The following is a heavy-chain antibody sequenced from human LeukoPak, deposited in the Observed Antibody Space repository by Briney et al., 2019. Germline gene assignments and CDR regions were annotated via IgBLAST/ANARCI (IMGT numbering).Heavy chain of an antibody. Sequence: PSETLSLTCTVSGGSISSYYCSWIRQPAGKGLEWIGRIYTSGSTNYNPSLKSRVTMSVDTSKNHFSLKLSSVTAADTAVYYCARQVVLGSHYYGMDVWGQGTTVTVSS. D-gene: IGHD2-2*01. CDR2: IYTSGST. CDR3: ARQVVLGSHYYGMDV. V-gene: IGHV4-4*07. J-gene: IGHJ6*02. CDR1: GGSISSYY.